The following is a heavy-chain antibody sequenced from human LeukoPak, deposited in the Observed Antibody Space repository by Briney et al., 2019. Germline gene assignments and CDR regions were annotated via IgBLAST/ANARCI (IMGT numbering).Heavy chain of an antibody. CDR1: GYTFTSYD. V-gene: IGHV1-8*01. CDR2: MNPNSGNT. Sequence: ASVKVSCKASGYTFTSYDINWVRQATGQGLEWMGWMNPNSGNTGYAQKFQGRVTMTRNTSISTAYMELSSLRSEDTAVYYCARDWDIKYYFDYWGQGTLVTVSS. J-gene: IGHJ4*02. D-gene: IGHD2-15*01. CDR3: ARDWDIKYYFDY.